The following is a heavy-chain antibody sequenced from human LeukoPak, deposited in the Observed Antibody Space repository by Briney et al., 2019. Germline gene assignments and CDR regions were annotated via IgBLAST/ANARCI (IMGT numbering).Heavy chain of an antibody. CDR3: ARDHYSNYYFDY. CDR1: GGPISSYY. Sequence: PSETLSLTCTVSGGPISSYYWSWIRQPPGKGLEWIGYIYTSGSTNYNPSLKSRVTISVDTSKNQFSLKLSSVTAADTAVYYCARDHYSNYYFDYWGQGTLVTVSS. CDR2: IYTSGST. D-gene: IGHD4-11*01. J-gene: IGHJ4*02. V-gene: IGHV4-4*09.